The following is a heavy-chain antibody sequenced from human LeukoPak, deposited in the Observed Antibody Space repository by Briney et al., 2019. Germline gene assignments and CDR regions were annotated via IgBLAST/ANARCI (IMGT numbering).Heavy chain of an antibody. V-gene: IGHV3-7*01. CDR2: IKQDGSEK. Sequence: PGGSLRLSCAASGFTFSRYWMSWVRQAPGKGLEWVANIKQDGSEKYYVDSVKGRFTISRDNAKNSLYLQMNSLRAEDTAVYYCARTTVKPEFDYWGQGTLVTVSS. D-gene: IGHD4-17*01. CDR3: ARTTVKPEFDY. J-gene: IGHJ4*02. CDR1: GFTFSRYW.